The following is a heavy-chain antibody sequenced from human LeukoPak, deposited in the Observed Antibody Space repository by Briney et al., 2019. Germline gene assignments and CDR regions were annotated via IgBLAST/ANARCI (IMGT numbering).Heavy chain of an antibody. V-gene: IGHV4-59*01. CDR1: GGSISSYY. CDR2: IYYRGST. J-gene: IGHJ4*02. CDR3: ASTDSSGYPDY. D-gene: IGHD3-22*01. Sequence: PSETLSLTCTVSGGSISSYYWSWIRQPPGKGLEWIGYIYYRGSTNYNPSLKSRVTISVDTSKNQFSLKLSSVTTADTAVYYCASTDSSGYPDYWGQGTLVTVSS.